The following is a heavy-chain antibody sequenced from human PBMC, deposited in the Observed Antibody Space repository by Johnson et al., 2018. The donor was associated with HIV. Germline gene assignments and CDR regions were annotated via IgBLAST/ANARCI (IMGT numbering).Heavy chain of an antibody. V-gene: IGHV3-53*01. J-gene: IGHJ3*02. D-gene: IGHD3-22*01. CDR3: AREDSSGGSSFDI. CDR1: GFNVSTHY. CDR2: IYTGGGT. Sequence: VQLVESGGALIQPGGSLRLSCGASGFNVSTHYMNWVRQAPGKGLEWISVIYTGGGTFYADSVKGRFIVSRDNSKNTVFLQMNNLRDEETAVYYCAREDSSGGSSFDIWGQGTMVTVSS.